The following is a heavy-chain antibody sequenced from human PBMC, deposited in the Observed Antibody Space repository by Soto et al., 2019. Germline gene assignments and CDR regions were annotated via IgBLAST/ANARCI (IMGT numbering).Heavy chain of an antibody. D-gene: IGHD3-22*01. CDR3: ARAVRDDSSGYSDAFDI. V-gene: IGHV3-53*01. Sequence: PGGSLRLSCAASAFTVSSNYMSWVRQAPGKGLEWVSVIYSGGSTYYADSVKGRFTISRDNSKNTLYLQMNSLRAEDTAVYYCARAVRDDSSGYSDAFDIWGQGTMVTVSS. J-gene: IGHJ3*02. CDR1: AFTVSSNY. CDR2: IYSGGST.